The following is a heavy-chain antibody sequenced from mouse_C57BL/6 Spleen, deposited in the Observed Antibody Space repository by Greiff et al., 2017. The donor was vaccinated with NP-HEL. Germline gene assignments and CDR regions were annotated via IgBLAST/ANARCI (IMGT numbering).Heavy chain of an antibody. J-gene: IGHJ4*01. CDR2: IYPGGGYT. Sequence: QVQLQQSGAELVRPGTSVKMSCKASGYTFTNYWIGWAKQRPGHGLEWIGDIYPGGGYTNYNEKFKGKATLTADKSSSTAYMQFSSLTSEDSAIYYCARGYDYDGSMDCWGQGTSVTVSS. CDR3: ARGYDYDGSMDC. V-gene: IGHV1-63*01. CDR1: GYTFTNYW. D-gene: IGHD2-4*01.